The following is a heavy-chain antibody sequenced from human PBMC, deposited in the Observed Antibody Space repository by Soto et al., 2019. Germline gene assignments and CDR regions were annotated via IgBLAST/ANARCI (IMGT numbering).Heavy chain of an antibody. Sequence: QVQLVQSGAEVKKPGSSVKVSCKASGGTFSSYAISWVRQAPGQGLEWMGGIIPIFGTANYAQKFQGRVTITADESTSPAYMELSSLRSEDTAVYYCASGGAYYDFWSGYYNFDYWGQGTLVTVSS. J-gene: IGHJ4*02. CDR3: ASGGAYYDFWSGYYNFDY. V-gene: IGHV1-69*01. CDR1: GGTFSSYA. CDR2: IIPIFGTA. D-gene: IGHD3-3*01.